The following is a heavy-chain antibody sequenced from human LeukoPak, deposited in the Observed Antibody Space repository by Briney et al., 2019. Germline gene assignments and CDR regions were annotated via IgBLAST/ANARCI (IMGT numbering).Heavy chain of an antibody. D-gene: IGHD2-2*01. CDR1: GYTFTGYY. CDR2: INPNSGGT. J-gene: IGHJ4*02. Sequence: ASVKVSCKASGYTFTGYYMHWVRQAPGQGLEWMGWINPNSGGTNYAQKFQGRVTMTRDTSISTAYMELSRLRSDDTAVYYRARGGVPAARSYFDYWGQGTLVTVSS. CDR3: ARGGVPAARSYFDY. V-gene: IGHV1-2*02.